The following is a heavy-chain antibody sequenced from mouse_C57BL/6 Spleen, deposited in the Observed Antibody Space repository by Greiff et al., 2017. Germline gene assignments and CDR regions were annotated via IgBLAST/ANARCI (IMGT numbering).Heavy chain of an antibody. CDR2: KRSKSSNYAT. V-gene: IGHV10-3*01. Sequence: EVKVVESGGGLVQPKGSLKLSCAASGFTFNTYAMHWVRQAPGKGLEWVARKRSKSSNYATYYADSVKDRFTISRDDSQSMLYLQMNNLKTEDTAMYYCVRDDDAMDYWGQGTSVTVSS. J-gene: IGHJ4*01. CDR3: VRDDDAMDY. D-gene: IGHD2-3*01. CDR1: GFTFNTYA.